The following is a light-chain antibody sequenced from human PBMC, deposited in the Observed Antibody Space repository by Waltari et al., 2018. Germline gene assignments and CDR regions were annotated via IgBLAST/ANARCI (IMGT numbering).Light chain of an antibody. CDR1: TSDVDAYNY. CDR2: DVY. V-gene: IGLV2-14*03. CDR3: SSYTSTSTLWV. Sequence: QSALTQPASVSGSPGQSITISCPGTTSDVDAYNYVPWYQQFPGKAPKLIIYDVYNRPSGVSTRFSGSKSGATASLTISGLQADDEAEYWCSSYTSTSTLWVFGGGTKLTV. J-gene: IGLJ3*02.